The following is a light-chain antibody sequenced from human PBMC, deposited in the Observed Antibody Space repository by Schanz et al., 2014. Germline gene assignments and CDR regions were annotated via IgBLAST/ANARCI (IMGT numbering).Light chain of an antibody. CDR3: KLSTT. V-gene: IGKV3-20*01. Sequence: EVVLTQSPGTLPLSPGERATLSCRASQLVSGGNLGWYQQKPGQAPRLLIFGAASRATGTPDRFSGSRSGTDLTLTITSLQPEDVAVYYCKLSTTFGQGTKVEIK. CDR2: GAA. CDR1: QLVSGGN. J-gene: IGKJ1*01.